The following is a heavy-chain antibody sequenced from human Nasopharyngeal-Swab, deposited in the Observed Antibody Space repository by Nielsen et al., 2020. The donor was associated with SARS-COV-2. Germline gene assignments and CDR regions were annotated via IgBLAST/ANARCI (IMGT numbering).Heavy chain of an antibody. Sequence: GESLKISCAASGFTVSSNYMSWVRQAPGKGLEWVSVIYSGGSTYYADSVKGRFTISRDNAKNSLYLQMNSLRAEDTAVYYCARDSYGDSYFDYWGQGTLVTVSS. CDR3: ARDSYGDSYFDY. V-gene: IGHV3-53*01. D-gene: IGHD4-17*01. J-gene: IGHJ4*02. CDR1: GFTVSSNY. CDR2: IYSGGST.